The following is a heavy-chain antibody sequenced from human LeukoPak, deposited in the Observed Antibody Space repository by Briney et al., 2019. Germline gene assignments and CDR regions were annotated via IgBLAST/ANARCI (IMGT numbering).Heavy chain of an antibody. CDR3: ARDPKGTIFGVVKYGMDV. V-gene: IGHV3-21*01. CDR1: GFTFSSYS. Sequence: GGSLRLSCAASGFTFSSYSMNWVRQAPGKGLEWVSSISSSSSYIYYADSVKGRFTISRDNAKNSLYLQMNSLRAEDTAVYYCARDPKGTIFGVVKYGMDVWGQGTTVTVSS. CDR2: ISSSSSYI. J-gene: IGHJ6*02. D-gene: IGHD3-3*01.